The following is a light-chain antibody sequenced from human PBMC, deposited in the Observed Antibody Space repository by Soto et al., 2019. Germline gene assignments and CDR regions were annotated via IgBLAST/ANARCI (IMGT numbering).Light chain of an antibody. J-gene: IGLJ3*02. Sequence: QSVLTQPPSVSGAPGQRVTISCTGTSSNIGTGYDVHWYQQLPGTAPKLLIYGNNNRPSGVPDRFSGSKSGTSASLAITGLQAEDEAVYYCKSSDSSLSPWVFGGGTKLTVL. CDR3: KSSDSSLSPWV. CDR1: SSNIGTGYD. V-gene: IGLV1-40*01. CDR2: GNN.